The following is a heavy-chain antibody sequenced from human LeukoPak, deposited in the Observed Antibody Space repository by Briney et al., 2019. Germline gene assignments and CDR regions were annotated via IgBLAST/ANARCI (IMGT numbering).Heavy chain of an antibody. Sequence: PSATLSLTWTVSGGSVGSYYSSWIRQPPGNGLGWIGYILYSGSTKYNPSLKSRVTISVDTSKNRFFLKLSSVTAADTAVYYGARHGSVSSGGLVWGQGKLVTVSA. J-gene: IGHJ4*02. CDR2: ILYSGST. CDR1: GGSVGSYY. D-gene: IGHD3-22*01. V-gene: IGHV4-59*08. CDR3: ARHGSVSSGGLV.